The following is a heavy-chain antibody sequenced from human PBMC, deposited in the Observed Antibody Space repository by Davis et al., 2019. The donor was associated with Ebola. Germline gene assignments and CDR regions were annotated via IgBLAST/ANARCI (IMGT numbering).Heavy chain of an antibody. V-gene: IGHV3-30-3*01. CDR3: ARDYYDSSGFYYNPARIDP. CDR1: GFTFSTYF. J-gene: IGHJ5*02. CDR2: ISYDGSDQ. Sequence: GGSLRLSCAASGFTFSTYFMHWVRQAPGKGLEWVAVISYDGSDQYYADSVKGRFTISRDNSKNTLYLQMNSRRPEDTAVYYCARDYYDSSGFYYNPARIDPWGQGTLVTVSS. D-gene: IGHD3-22*01.